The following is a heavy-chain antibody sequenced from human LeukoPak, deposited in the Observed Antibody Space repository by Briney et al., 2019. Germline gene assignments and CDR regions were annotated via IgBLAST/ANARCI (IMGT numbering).Heavy chain of an antibody. CDR1: GYTFTSYG. V-gene: IGHV1-18*01. D-gene: IGHD1-26*01. CDR2: ISAYNGNT. J-gene: IGHJ4*02. Sequence: ASVKVSCEASGYTFTSYGIIWVRQAPGQGLEWMGWISAYNGNTNYAQKLQGRVTMTTDTSTSTAYMELRSLRSDDTAVYYCARDPWYSGSYDFDYWGQGTLVTVSS. CDR3: ARDPWYSGSYDFDY.